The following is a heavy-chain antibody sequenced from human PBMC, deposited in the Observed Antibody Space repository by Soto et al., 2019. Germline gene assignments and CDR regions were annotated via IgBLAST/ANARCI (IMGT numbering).Heavy chain of an antibody. Sequence: QVQLQESGPGLVKPSQTLSLTCTVSGGSISSGGYYWSWIRQHPGKGLEWIGYIYYSGSTYYNPXXKSRVTISVDXXKXQXXLKLSSVTAADTAVYYCAASIAAAGNRPSGQNFDYWGQGTLVTVSS. CDR3: AASIAAAGNRPSGQNFDY. CDR2: IYYSGST. CDR1: GGSISSGGYY. D-gene: IGHD6-13*01. J-gene: IGHJ4*02. V-gene: IGHV4-31*03.